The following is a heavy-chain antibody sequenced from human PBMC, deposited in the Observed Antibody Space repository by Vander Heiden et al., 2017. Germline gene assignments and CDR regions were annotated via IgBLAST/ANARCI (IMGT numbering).Heavy chain of an antibody. D-gene: IGHD2-8*02. CDR2: INSDGSST. Sequence: EVQLVESGGDLVQPGGSLRLSCAASGFTFSSYWMHWVRQAPGKGLVWVSRINSDGSSTSYADSVKSRFTISRDNAKNTLYLQIKSLRAEDTAIYYCVTGNSHAFDMWGQGTMVTVSS. J-gene: IGHJ3*02. CDR3: VTGNSHAFDM. CDR1: GFTFSSYW. V-gene: IGHV3-74*01.